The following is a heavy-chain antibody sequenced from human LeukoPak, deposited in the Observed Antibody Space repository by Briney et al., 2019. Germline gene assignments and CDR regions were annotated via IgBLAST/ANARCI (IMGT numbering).Heavy chain of an antibody. Sequence: GGSLRLSCAASGFTFSNYWMHWVRQLPGKGLVWVSLLHTDGSATFYADSVKGRFTMSRDNPKSTLYLQMNSLTAEDTAIYYCAREGNYDTRGPDYWGQGTLVTVSS. J-gene: IGHJ4*02. V-gene: IGHV3-74*01. CDR3: AREGNYDTRGPDY. CDR2: LHTDGSAT. D-gene: IGHD3-22*01. CDR1: GFTFSNYW.